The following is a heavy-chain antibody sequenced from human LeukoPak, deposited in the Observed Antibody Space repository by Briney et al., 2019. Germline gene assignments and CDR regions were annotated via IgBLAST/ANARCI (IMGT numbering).Heavy chain of an antibody. CDR1: GYTFTSYD. D-gene: IGHD6-13*01. Sequence: ASVKVSCKASGYTFTSYDINWVRQATGQGLEWMGRINPNSGGTNYAQEFQGRVTMTRDTSISTAYMELSRLRSDDTAVYYCARESSSWYFDYWGQGTLVTVSS. J-gene: IGHJ4*02. CDR2: INPNSGGT. V-gene: IGHV1-2*06. CDR3: ARESSSWYFDY.